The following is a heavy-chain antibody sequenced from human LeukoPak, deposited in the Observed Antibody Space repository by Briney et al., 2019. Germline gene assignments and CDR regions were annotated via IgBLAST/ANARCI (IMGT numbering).Heavy chain of an antibody. D-gene: IGHD6-19*01. V-gene: IGHV3-9*03. CDR3: AATSGWYDSYFAY. CDR1: LFIFEDYS. Sequence: GGSLRLSCTGSLFIFEDYSIQWVRHVPGGGLEWGSGVSWNRDYIVYADSVKGRFTISRDNDKNIVYLQMDSLRVDDMGSYYCAATSGWYDSYFAYWGQGLQVTVSS. J-gene: IGHJ4*02. CDR2: VSWNRDYI.